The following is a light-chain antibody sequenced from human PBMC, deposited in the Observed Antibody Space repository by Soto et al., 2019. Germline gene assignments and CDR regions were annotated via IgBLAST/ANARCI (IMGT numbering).Light chain of an antibody. CDR1: SSDVGGYNY. V-gene: IGLV2-14*01. CDR3: SSYTSSTTLI. Sequence: QSALTQPASVSGSPGQSITISCTGTSSDVGGYNYVSWYQQHPGKVPKLMIYDVSNRPSGISNRFSGYKSGNTASLTISGLQADDEADYYCSSYTSSTTLIFGGGTKLTVL. CDR2: DVS. J-gene: IGLJ2*01.